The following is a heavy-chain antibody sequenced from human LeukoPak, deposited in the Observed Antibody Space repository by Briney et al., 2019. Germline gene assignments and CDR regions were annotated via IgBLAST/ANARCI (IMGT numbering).Heavy chain of an antibody. CDR1: GFTFSSYA. CDR2: ISGSGGST. CDR3: AKDSAIVFGEYYFDY. Sequence: PGGSLRLSCAASGFTFSSYAMSWVRQAPGKGLEWVSAISGSGGSTYYADSVKGRFTISSDNSKNTLYLQMNSLRAEDTAVYYCAKDSAIVFGEYYFDYWGQGTLVTVSS. D-gene: IGHD3-10*02. V-gene: IGHV3-23*01. J-gene: IGHJ4*02.